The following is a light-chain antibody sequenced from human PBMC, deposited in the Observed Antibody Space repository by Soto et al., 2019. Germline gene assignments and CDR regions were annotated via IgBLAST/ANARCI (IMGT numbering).Light chain of an antibody. V-gene: IGKV1-5*03. CDR2: KAS. CDR3: QQYNSYWT. J-gene: IGKJ1*01. Sequence: DIQMSQSPATLSACVGDRVTITCRASQSISSWLAWYQQKTGKAPKLLIYKASSLESGVPSRFSGSGSGTEFTLTISSLQPDDFATYYCQQYNSYWTFGQGSKV. CDR1: QSISSW.